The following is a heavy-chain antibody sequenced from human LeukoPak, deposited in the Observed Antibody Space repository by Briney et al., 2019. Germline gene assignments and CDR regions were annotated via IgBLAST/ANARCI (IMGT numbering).Heavy chain of an antibody. CDR1: GFTFSDYY. CDR3: ARERIVGATGYYYYYMDV. D-gene: IGHD1-26*01. CDR2: ISSSGSTI. J-gene: IGHJ6*03. Sequence: PGGSLRLSCAASGFTFSDYYMSWIRQAPGKGLEWVSYISSSGSTIYYADSVKGRFTISRDNAKNSLYLQMNSLRAEDTAVYYCARERIVGATGYYYYYMDVWGKGTTVTVSS. V-gene: IGHV3-11*04.